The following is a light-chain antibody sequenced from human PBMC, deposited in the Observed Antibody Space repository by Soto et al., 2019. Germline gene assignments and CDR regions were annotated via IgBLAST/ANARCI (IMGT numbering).Light chain of an antibody. J-gene: IGKJ2*01. Sequence: EIVLTQSPGTLSLSPGDRATLSCRASQSVTSTYFAWYQQKPGQAPRLLIYGASRRAIGIPDRFSGSGSGTDFTITISRLEPEDFAVYYCQQYGSSLYTFGQGTKLEIK. CDR3: QQYGSSLYT. CDR2: GAS. CDR1: QSVTSTY. V-gene: IGKV3-20*01.